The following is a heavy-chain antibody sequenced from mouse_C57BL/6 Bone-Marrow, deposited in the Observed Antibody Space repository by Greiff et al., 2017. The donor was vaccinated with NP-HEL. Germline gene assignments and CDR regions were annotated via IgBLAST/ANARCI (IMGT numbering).Heavy chain of an antibody. Sequence: VKLMESGAELARPGASVKLSCKASGYTFTSYGISWVKQRTGQGLEWIGEIYPRSGNTYYNEKFKGKATLTADKSSSTAYMELRSLTSEDSAVYFCARGNSNEAYWGQGTLVTVSA. CDR1: GYTFTSYG. V-gene: IGHV1-81*01. CDR2: IYPRSGNT. D-gene: IGHD2-5*01. CDR3: ARGNSNEAY. J-gene: IGHJ3*01.